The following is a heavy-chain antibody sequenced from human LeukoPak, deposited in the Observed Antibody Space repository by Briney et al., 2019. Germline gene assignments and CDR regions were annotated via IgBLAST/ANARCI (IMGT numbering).Heavy chain of an antibody. CDR2: INEDGSEK. CDR3: SRDSGKKDDY. D-gene: IGHD3-10*01. J-gene: IGHJ4*02. Sequence: PGGSLRLSCAASDFTFSNYWMTWVRQAPGKGLEWVANINEDGSEKHYWDSVKGRFTISRDNAKNSLYLQMNSLRAEDTGVYYCSRDSGKKDDYWGQGTLVTVS. CDR1: DFTFSNYW. V-gene: IGHV3-7*01.